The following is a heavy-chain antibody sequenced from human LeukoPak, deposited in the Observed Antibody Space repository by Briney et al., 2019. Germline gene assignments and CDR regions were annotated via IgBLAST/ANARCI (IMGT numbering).Heavy chain of an antibody. J-gene: IGHJ4*02. Sequence: PGGSLRLSCAASGFTVSSNYMNWVRQAPGKGLEWVSVIYTGGDTYYVESVKGRFTITRDNSKNTLYLQINSLRAEDTAVYYCARGVLWGSGYYLDYWGQGTLVTVSS. CDR2: IYTGGDT. D-gene: IGHD3-22*01. CDR1: GFTVSSNY. V-gene: IGHV3-53*01. CDR3: ARGVLWGSGYYLDY.